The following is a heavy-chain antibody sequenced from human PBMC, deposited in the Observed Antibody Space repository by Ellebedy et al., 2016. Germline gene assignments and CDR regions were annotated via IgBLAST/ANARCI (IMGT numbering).Heavy chain of an antibody. J-gene: IGHJ4*02. CDR2: ISGGGST. CDR1: GFTFSTYA. V-gene: IGHV3-23*01. Sequence: GESLKISCAASGFTFSTYAMSWVRQAPGKGLEWVSSISGGGSTYYADSVKGRFTISRDNSKNTLYLQMNSLRAEDTAVYYCAKRSGTLPRTYVDYWGQGTLVTVSS. CDR3: AKRSGTLPRTYVDY. D-gene: IGHD1-26*01.